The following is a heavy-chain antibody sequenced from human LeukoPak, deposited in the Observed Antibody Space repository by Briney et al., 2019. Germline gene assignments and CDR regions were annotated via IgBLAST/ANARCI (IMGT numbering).Heavy chain of an antibody. CDR2: ISSSSTYI. V-gene: IGHV3-21*03. J-gene: IGHJ4*02. D-gene: IGHD2/OR15-2a*01. CDR3: ARDFYDGFALDY. CDR1: GFAFNTYS. Sequence: PGGSLRLSCAASGFAFNTYSVNWVRQAPGKGLEWVSFISSSSTYIYYTDSVKGRFTISRDNARNSLYLQMDNLRAEDTGVYYCARDFYDGFALDYWGQGTLVTVSS.